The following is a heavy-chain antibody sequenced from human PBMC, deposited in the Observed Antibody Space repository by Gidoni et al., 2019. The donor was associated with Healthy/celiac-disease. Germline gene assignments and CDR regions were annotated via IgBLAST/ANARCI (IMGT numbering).Heavy chain of an antibody. CDR3: AKDNCSSTSCYTRGFDY. Sequence: EVQLVESGGGLVQPGRSLRLSCAASGFTFDDYAMHWVRQAPGKGLEWVSGISWNSGSIGYADSVKGRFTISRDNAKNSLYLQMNSLRAEDTALYYCAKDNCSSTSCYTRGFDYWGQGTLVTVSS. J-gene: IGHJ4*02. CDR2: ISWNSGSI. V-gene: IGHV3-9*01. D-gene: IGHD2-2*02. CDR1: GFTFDDYA.